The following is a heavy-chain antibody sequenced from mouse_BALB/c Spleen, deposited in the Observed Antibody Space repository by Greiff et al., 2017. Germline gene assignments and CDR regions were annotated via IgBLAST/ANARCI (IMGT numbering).Heavy chain of an antibody. Sequence: EVQRVESGGGLVKPGGSLKLSCAASGFTFSSYTMSWVRQTPEKRLEWVATISSGGSYTYYPDSVKGRFTISRDNAKNTLYLQMSSLKSEDTAMYYCARDGNSAAWFAYWGQGTLVTVSA. CDR2: ISSGGSYT. CDR3: ARDGNSAAWFAY. D-gene: IGHD2-1*01. V-gene: IGHV5-6-4*01. J-gene: IGHJ3*01. CDR1: GFTFSSYT.